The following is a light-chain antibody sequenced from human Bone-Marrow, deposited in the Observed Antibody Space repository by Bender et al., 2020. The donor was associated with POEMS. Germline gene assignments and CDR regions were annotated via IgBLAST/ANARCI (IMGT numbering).Light chain of an antibody. CDR1: SGDVGGYNY. V-gene: IGLV2-8*01. CDR3: CSYAGSSTWV. Sequence: QSALTQPPSASGSPGQSVTISCTGTSGDVGGYNYVSWYQQHPGKAPKLMIYEVSKRPSGVPDRFSGSKSGNTASLTISGLQAEDEAEYYCCSYAGSSTWVFGGGTKLTVL. CDR2: EVS. J-gene: IGLJ3*02.